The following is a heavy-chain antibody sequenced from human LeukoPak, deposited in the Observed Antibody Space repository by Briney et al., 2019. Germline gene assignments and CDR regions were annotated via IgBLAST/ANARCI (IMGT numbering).Heavy chain of an antibody. Sequence: PSQTLSPTCTVSGGPISSGGYYWSWIRQHPGKGLEWIGYIYYSGSTYYNPSLKSRVTISVDTSKNQFSLKLSSVTAADTAVYYCARVGYSSSWWNYFDYWGQGTLVTVSS. D-gene: IGHD6-13*01. CDR3: ARVGYSSSWWNYFDY. J-gene: IGHJ4*02. V-gene: IGHV4-31*03. CDR2: IYYSGST. CDR1: GGPISSGGYY.